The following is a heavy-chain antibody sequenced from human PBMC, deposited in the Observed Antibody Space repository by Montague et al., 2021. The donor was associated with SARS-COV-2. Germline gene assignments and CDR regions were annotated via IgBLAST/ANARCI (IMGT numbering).Heavy chain of an antibody. Sequence: SETLSLTCAVSGGSISSSNWWSWVRQPPGKGLEWIGDIYHSGSTNYNPSLKSRVTISLAKSKNHFSLKLSSVTAADTAVYYSALPTAGARFDPWGQGTLVTVSS. CDR3: ALPTAGARFDP. V-gene: IGHV4-4*02. CDR2: IYHSGST. CDR1: GGSISSSNW. D-gene: IGHD2-2*01. J-gene: IGHJ5*02.